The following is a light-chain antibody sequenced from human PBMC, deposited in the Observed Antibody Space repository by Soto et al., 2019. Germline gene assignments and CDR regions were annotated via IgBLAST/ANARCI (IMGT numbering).Light chain of an antibody. J-gene: IGKJ4*01. CDR2: DAS. Sequence: EIILTQSPATLSLSPGERATLSCRASQSVSSFLAWYQQKPGQAPRLLIYDASKRATGIPARFSGSGSRTDFTLTISSLEPEDFAVYYCQQRGTWPLTFGGGTKVEIK. V-gene: IGKV3-11*01. CDR3: QQRGTWPLT. CDR1: QSVSSF.